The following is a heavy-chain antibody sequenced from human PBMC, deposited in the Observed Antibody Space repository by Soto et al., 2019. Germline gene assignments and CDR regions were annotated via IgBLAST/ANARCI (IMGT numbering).Heavy chain of an antibody. CDR2: IYPGDSDT. CDR1: GYRFTIYL. CDR3: ARAAQRGYSYGPYYYMDV. J-gene: IGHJ6*03. D-gene: IGHD5-18*01. V-gene: IGHV5-51*01. Sequence: PGESQKISCKGSGYRFTIYLIGWVRQINGKGLEWMGIIYPGDSDTRYSPSFQGQVTISADKSISTAYLQWSSLKASDTAMYYCARAAQRGYSYGPYYYMDVWGKGTTVTVS.